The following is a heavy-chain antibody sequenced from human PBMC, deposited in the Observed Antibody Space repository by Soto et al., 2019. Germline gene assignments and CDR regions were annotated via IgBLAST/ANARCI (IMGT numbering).Heavy chain of an antibody. J-gene: IGHJ5*02. CDR2: ISAYNGNT. V-gene: IGHV1-18*01. CDR3: ARDLPGYCSSTSCRNWFDP. CDR1: GYTFTSYG. D-gene: IGHD2-2*01. Sequence: ASVKLSCKASGYTFTSYGISLVRQAPGQGLEWMGWISAYNGNTDYAQKLQGRVTMTTDTSTSTAYMELRSLRSDDTAVYYCARDLPGYCSSTSCRNWFDPWGQGTLVTVSS.